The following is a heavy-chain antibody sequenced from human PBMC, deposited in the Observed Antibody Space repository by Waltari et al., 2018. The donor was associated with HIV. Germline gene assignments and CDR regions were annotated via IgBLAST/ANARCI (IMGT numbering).Heavy chain of an antibody. Sequence: QVQLVQSGAEVKKPGSSVKVSCKASGGTFSSYALSWVRPAPGQGLEWMGRIIPILGIANYAQKFQGRVTITADKSTSTAYMELSSLRSEDTAVYYCARARDIVVVPAAHFDYWGQGTLVTVSS. CDR3: ARARDIVVVPAAHFDY. CDR1: GGTFSSYA. CDR2: IIPILGIA. D-gene: IGHD2-2*01. J-gene: IGHJ4*02. V-gene: IGHV1-69*04.